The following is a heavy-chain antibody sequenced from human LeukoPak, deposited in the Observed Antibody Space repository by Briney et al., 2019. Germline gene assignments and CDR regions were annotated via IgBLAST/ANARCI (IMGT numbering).Heavy chain of an antibody. CDR2: ISAYNGNT. Sequence: APGKLCGKASGHTFTSYGISWGRQAPGQGVEWMGWISAYNGNTNYAQKLQGRVTMTTDTSTNTAYMELRSLRSDDTAVYYCAKVSSGTSKWGQGTLVTVSS. V-gene: IGHV1-18*01. D-gene: IGHD1-26*01. J-gene: IGHJ4*02. CDR3: AKVSSGTSK. CDR1: GHTFTSYG.